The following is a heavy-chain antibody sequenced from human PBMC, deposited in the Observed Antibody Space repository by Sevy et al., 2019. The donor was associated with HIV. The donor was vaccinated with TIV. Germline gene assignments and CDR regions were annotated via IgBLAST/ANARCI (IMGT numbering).Heavy chain of an antibody. CDR3: ARDAAYYYGSGSYDYYYYMDV. V-gene: IGHV1-69*13. Sequence: ASVKVSCKASGGTFSSYAISWVRQAPGQGLEWMGRIIPIFGTANYAQKFQGRVTITADESTSTAYMELSSLRSEDTAVYYCARDAAYYYGSGSYDYYYYMDVWGKGTTVT. CDR1: GGTFSSYA. D-gene: IGHD3-10*01. J-gene: IGHJ6*03. CDR2: IIPIFGTA.